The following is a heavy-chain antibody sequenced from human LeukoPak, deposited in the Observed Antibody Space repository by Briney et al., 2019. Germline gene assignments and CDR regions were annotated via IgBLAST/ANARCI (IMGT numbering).Heavy chain of an antibody. CDR3: ARELLDSSGYPGAFDI. Sequence: ASVKVSCKASGYTFTSYYMHWVRQPPGQGLEWMGIINPSGGSTSYAQKFQGRVTMTRDTSTSTVYMELSSLRSEDTAVYYCARELLDSSGYPGAFDIWGQGTMVTVSS. CDR1: GYTFTSYY. CDR2: INPSGGST. V-gene: IGHV1-46*01. D-gene: IGHD3-22*01. J-gene: IGHJ3*02.